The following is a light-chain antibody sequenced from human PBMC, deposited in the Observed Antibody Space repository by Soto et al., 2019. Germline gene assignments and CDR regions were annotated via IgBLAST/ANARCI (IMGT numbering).Light chain of an antibody. V-gene: IGLV2-14*01. Sequence: QSALTQPASVSGSPGQSITISCTGTSSDVGGYNYVSCYQQHPGRAPKLMIYDVSERPSRVSNRFSGSKSGNTGSLTISGLQAEDEADYYCSSYTSSSTLAVFGGGTKLTVL. J-gene: IGLJ2*01. CDR3: SSYTSSSTLAV. CDR1: SSDVGGYNY. CDR2: DVS.